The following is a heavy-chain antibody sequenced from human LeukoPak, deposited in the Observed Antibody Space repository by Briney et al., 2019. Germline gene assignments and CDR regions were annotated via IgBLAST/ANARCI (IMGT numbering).Heavy chain of an antibody. CDR3: AKVYGGNSYAFDI. D-gene: IGHD4-23*01. J-gene: IGHJ3*02. CDR2: IGGSGGST. CDR1: GFTFSSYA. Sequence: GGSLRLSCAASGFTFSSYAMSWVRQAPGKGLEWISAIGGSGGSTYYADSVKGRLTVSRDNSKNTLYLQMNSLRAEDTAVYYCAKVYGGNSYAFDIWGQGTMVTVSS. V-gene: IGHV3-23*01.